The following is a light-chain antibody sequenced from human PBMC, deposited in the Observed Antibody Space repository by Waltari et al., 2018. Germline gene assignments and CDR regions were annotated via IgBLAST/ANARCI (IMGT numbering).Light chain of an antibody. J-gene: IGKJ1*01. CDR2: WAS. CDR3: QQYYSAPWT. Sequence: DIVMTQSPDSLAVSLGERATINCKSSQSILYSSHNKNYLAWFHQKPGQPPKLLIYWASTRQSGVPDRFSGSGSGTDFTLTISSLQAEDVAVYYCQQYYSAPWTCGQGTKVEIK. V-gene: IGKV4-1*01. CDR1: QSILYSSHNKNY.